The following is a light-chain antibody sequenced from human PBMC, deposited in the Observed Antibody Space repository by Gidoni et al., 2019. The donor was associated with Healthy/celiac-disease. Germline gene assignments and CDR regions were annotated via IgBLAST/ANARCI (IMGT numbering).Light chain of an antibody. J-gene: IGKJ4*01. Sequence: DIQMTQSPSTLSASVGDRVTITCRPSQSISSWLAWYQQKPGKAPKLLIYKASSLESGVPSRFSGSGSGTEFTLTISSLQPDDFATYYCQQYNSYSFGGGTKVEIK. V-gene: IGKV1-5*03. CDR3: QQYNSYS. CDR1: QSISSW. CDR2: KAS.